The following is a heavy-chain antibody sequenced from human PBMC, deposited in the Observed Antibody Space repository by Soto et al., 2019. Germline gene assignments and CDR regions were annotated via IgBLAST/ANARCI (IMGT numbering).Heavy chain of an antibody. Sequence: GGSLRLSCAASGFTFSSYSMNWVRQAPGKGLEWVSYISSSSSTIYYADSVKGRFTISRDNAKNSLYLQMNSLRAEDTAVYYCARVRLAVAGIVYYYMDVWGKGTTVTVSS. V-gene: IGHV3-48*01. CDR2: ISSSSSTI. CDR3: ARVRLAVAGIVYYYMDV. J-gene: IGHJ6*03. CDR1: GFTFSSYS. D-gene: IGHD6-19*01.